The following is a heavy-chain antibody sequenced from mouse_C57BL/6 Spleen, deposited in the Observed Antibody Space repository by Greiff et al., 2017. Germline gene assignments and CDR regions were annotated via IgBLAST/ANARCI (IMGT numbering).Heavy chain of an antibody. CDR2: IDPGNGNT. V-gene: IGHV1-55*01. CDR1: GYTFTSYW. Sequence: VQLQQPGAELVKPGASVKMSCKASGYTFTSYWITWVKQRPGQGLEWIGDIDPGNGNTNYNEKFKSKATLTVDTSSSTAYMQLSSLTSEDSAVYYCARLLVAWFAYWGQGTLVTVSA. CDR3: ARLLVAWFAY. J-gene: IGHJ3*01. D-gene: IGHD2-1*01.